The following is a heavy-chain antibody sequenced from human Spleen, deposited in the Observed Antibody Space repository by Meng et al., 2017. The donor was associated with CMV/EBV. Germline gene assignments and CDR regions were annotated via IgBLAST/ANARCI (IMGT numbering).Heavy chain of an antibody. J-gene: IGHJ4*02. CDR2: ISSSGSTI. CDR3: ARISRGTGTIYLDY. D-gene: IGHD1-1*01. V-gene: IGHV3-11*04. CDR1: GFTFSDYY. Sequence: GESLKISCAASGFTFSDYYMSWIRQAPGKGLEWVSYISSSGSTIYYADSVKGRFTISRDNAKNSLYLQMNSLRAEDTALYYCARISRGTGTIYLDYWGQGTPVTVSS.